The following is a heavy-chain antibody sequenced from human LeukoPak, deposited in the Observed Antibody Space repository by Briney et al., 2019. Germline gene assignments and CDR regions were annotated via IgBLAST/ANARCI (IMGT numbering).Heavy chain of an antibody. Sequence: GGSLRLSCGASGFTFNNAWMNWVRQAPREGLDWVSYISIAGNTIYYADSVKGRFTISRDNAKNSLYLQLTSLRAEDTAVYYCARASGAGWLTPWGQGTLVTVSS. CDR3: ARASGAGWLTP. J-gene: IGHJ4*02. CDR2: ISIAGNTI. D-gene: IGHD3-22*01. CDR1: GFTFNNAW. V-gene: IGHV3-48*04.